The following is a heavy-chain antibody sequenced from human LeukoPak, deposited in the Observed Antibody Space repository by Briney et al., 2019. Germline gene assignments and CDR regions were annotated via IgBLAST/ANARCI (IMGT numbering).Heavy chain of an antibody. CDR1: GFTFSSYG. D-gene: IGHD4-17*01. V-gene: IGHV3-30*03. Sequence: PGGSLRLSCAASGFTFSSYGTHWVRQAPGKGLEWVAVISYDGSNKYYADSVKGRFTISRDNSKNTLYLQMNSLRAEDTALYYCARNGDFVDYWGQGTPVTVSS. CDR3: ARNGDFVDY. J-gene: IGHJ4*02. CDR2: ISYDGSNK.